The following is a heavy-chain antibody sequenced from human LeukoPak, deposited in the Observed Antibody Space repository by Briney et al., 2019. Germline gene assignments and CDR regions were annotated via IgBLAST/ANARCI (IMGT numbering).Heavy chain of an antibody. CDR2: IRSKANSYAT. V-gene: IGHV3-73*01. Sequence: GGSLRLSCAASGFTFSGSAMHWVRQASGKGLEWVGRIRSKANSYATAYAASVKGRFTISRDDSKNTAYLQMNSLKTEDTAVYYCHSRGVGYYYGSGRQMFDYWGQGTLVTVSS. D-gene: IGHD3-10*01. CDR3: HSRGVGYYYGSGRQMFDY. J-gene: IGHJ4*02. CDR1: GFTFSGSA.